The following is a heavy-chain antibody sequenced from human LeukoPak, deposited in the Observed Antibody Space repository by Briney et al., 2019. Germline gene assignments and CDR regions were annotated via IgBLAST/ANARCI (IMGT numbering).Heavy chain of an antibody. CDR1: GDSMNTYY. Sequence: SETLSLTCTVSGDSMNTYYWSWIRQPAGQGLEWIGHISSSGRTNYNPSLKSRVTISVDTSKNQFSLKLSSVTAADTAVYYCARGHRYKVRGIDYWGQGTLVTVSS. V-gene: IGHV4-4*07. J-gene: IGHJ4*02. CDR2: ISSSGRT. CDR3: ARGHRYKVRGIDY. D-gene: IGHD3-10*01.